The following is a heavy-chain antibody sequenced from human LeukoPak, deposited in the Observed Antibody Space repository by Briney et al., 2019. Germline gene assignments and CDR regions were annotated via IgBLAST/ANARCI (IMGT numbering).Heavy chain of an antibody. V-gene: IGHV3-30-3*01. CDR1: GFTFSSYA. CDR3: ARDRYYDFWSAYFDY. D-gene: IGHD3-3*01. Sequence: GVSLRLSCAASGFTFSSYAMHWVRQAPGQGLEGVAVISYDGSNKYYADSVKGRFTISRDNSKNTLYLQMNSLRAEDTAVYYFARDRYYDFWSAYFDYWGQGTLVTVSS. CDR2: ISYDGSNK. J-gene: IGHJ4*02.